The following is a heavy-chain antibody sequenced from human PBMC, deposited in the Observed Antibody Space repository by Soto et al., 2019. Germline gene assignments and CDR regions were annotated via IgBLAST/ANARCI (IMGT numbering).Heavy chain of an antibody. J-gene: IGHJ6*03. CDR2: IYYSGST. Sequence: SETLSLTCTVSGGSISSYYWSWIRQPPGKGREWIGYIYYSGSTNYNPSLKSRVTISVDTSKNQFSLKLSSVTAADTAVYYCASATTGRRYYYYYMDVWGKGTTVTVSS. CDR1: GGSISSYY. CDR3: ASATTGRRYYYYYMDV. V-gene: IGHV4-59*01. D-gene: IGHD1-1*01.